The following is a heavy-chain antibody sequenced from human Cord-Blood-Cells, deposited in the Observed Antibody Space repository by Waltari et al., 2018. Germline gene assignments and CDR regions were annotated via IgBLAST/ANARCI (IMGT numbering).Heavy chain of an antibody. CDR1: GGSISSSNW. V-gene: IGHV4-4*02. CDR2: MYHSGST. CDR3: ASLVDYYDSSGYSDAFDI. Sequence: QVQLQESGPGLVKPSGTLSLTCAVSGGSISSSNWWSLVRQPPGKGLEWIGEMYHSGSTNYNPSLKSRVTISVDKSKNQFSLKLSSVTAADTAVYYCASLVDYYDSSGYSDAFDIWGQGTMVTVSS. J-gene: IGHJ3*02. D-gene: IGHD3-22*01.